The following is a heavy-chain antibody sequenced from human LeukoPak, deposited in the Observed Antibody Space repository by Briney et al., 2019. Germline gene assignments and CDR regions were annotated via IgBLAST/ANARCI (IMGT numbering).Heavy chain of an antibody. CDR3: ARVYSSGWGYYFDY. CDR1: GGSISSSSYN. D-gene: IGHD6-19*01. J-gene: IGHJ4*02. Sequence: SETLSLTCTVSGGSISSSSYNWGWIRQPPGKGLEWIGSIYYSGSTYYNPSLKSRVTISVDTSKNQFSLKLSSVTAADTAVYYCARVYSSGWGYYFDYWGQGTLVTVSS. CDR2: IYYSGST. V-gene: IGHV4-39*07.